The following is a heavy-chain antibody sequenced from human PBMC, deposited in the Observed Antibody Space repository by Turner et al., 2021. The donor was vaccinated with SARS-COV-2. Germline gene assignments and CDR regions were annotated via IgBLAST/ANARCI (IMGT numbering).Heavy chain of an antibody. D-gene: IGHD5-18*01. Sequence: QVQLVQSGAEVKKPGASVKDSFKASGYTFTSYDIIWVRQATGQGLEWMGWMNPNSGNTGYAQKFQGRVTMTRNTSISTAYMELSSLRSEDTAVYYCARTFTAMVRVDYWGQGTLVTVSS. V-gene: IGHV1-8*01. CDR2: MNPNSGNT. CDR1: GYTFTSYD. J-gene: IGHJ4*02. CDR3: ARTFTAMVRVDY.